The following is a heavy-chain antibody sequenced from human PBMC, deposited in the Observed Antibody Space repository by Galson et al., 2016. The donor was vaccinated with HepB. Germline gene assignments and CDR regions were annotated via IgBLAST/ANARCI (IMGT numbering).Heavy chain of an antibody. CDR2: INHSGST. V-gene: IGHV4-34*01. D-gene: IGHD2-15*01. CDR3: ARGPCGGSCYSYSNYYYSYGMDV. J-gene: IGHJ6*02. CDR1: GGSFSDYY. Sequence: SETLSLTCVVYGGSFSDYYWSWIRQPPGKGLEWIGEINHSGSTHYNPSLKSRVTISVDTSKNQFSLKLSSVTAADTAVYYCARGPCGGSCYSYSNYYYSYGMDVWGQGTTVTVSS.